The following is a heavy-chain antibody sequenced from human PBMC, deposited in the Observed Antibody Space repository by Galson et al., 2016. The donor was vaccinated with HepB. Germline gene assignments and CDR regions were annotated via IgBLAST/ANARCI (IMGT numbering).Heavy chain of an antibody. Sequence: SLRLSCAASGFMFSTYWMTWVRQAPGKGLEWVANINQDGSEKYHVDSVKGRFTISKDNGKNSLFLQLNSLRAEDTAVYYCARDAGYHQIDYWGQGTMLTVFS. CDR3: ARDAGYHQIDY. J-gene: IGHJ3*01. CDR2: INQDGSEK. D-gene: IGHD3-16*02. CDR1: GFMFSTYW. V-gene: IGHV3-7*03.